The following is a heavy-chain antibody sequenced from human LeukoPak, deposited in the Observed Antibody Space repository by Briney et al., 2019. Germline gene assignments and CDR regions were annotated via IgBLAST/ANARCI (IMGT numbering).Heavy chain of an antibody. CDR2: IYHNGSA. D-gene: IGHD3-22*01. J-gene: IGHJ3*02. Sequence: APETLSLTCAVSRYSIAIGYFWAWIRQPPGKGLEWIGTIYHNGSAYYNPSLKSGVSISVDTSKNQFSLKLSSVTAADTAVYYCARVRRVVVITLTSGAFDIWGQGTMVTVSS. CDR1: RYSIAIGYF. CDR3: ARVRRVVVITLTSGAFDI. V-gene: IGHV4-38-2*01.